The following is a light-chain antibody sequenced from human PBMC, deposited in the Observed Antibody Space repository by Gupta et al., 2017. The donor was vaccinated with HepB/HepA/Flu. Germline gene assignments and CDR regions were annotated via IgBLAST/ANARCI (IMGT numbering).Light chain of an antibody. CDR1: QGISSY. CDR2: AAS. CDR3: QQVNSYPIT. V-gene: IGKV1-9*01. J-gene: IGKJ3*01. Sequence: DIQLTQSPSFLSASVGDRVTITCRASQGISSYLAWYQQKPGKVPKLLIYAASTVQSGVPSRFSGSASATDFTLTISMRHPEDFATYCCQQVNSYPITFGHGTKVDIK.